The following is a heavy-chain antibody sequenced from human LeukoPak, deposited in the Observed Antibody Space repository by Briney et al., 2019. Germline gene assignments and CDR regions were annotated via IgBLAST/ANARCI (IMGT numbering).Heavy chain of an antibody. CDR2: IYHSGST. CDR1: GGSISSSNW. D-gene: IGHD2-21*02. CDR3: ARAVLAYCGGDCYSLNWFDP. V-gene: IGHV4-4*02. Sequence: SETLSLTCTVSGGSISSSNWWSWVRQPPGKGLEWIGEIYHSGSTNYNPSLKSRVTISVDKSKNQFSLKLSSVTAADTAVYYCARAVLAYCGGDCYSLNWFDPWGQGTLVTVSS. J-gene: IGHJ5*02.